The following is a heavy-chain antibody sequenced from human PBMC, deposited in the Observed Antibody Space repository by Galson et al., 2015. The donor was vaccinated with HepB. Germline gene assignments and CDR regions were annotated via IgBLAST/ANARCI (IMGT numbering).Heavy chain of an antibody. Sequence: SVKVSCKASGYTFTMYAMHWVRQAPGQRPEWMGWINVGNGNTKYSQKFQGRATITRDTSARTAYMELGSLKSEDTAVYYCATTYTSGPSLEAFESWGQGTMVTVSS. CDR1: GYTFTMYA. D-gene: IGHD3-22*01. V-gene: IGHV1-3*01. CDR2: INVGNGNT. CDR3: ATTYTSGPSLEAFES. J-gene: IGHJ3*02.